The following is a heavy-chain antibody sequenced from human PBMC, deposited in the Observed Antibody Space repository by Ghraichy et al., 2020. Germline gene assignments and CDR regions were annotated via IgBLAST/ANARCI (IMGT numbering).Heavy chain of an antibody. CDR2: ISTFNGKT. CDR1: GYVFTRLG. J-gene: IGHJ5*01. D-gene: IGHD6-13*01. CDR3: VRAGSSSWTTEFDS. Sequence: ASVKVSCKASGYVFTRLGISWVRQAPGQGLEGMGWISTFNGKTKYAQKFQGRVSMTTDTPTTTAYLELWGLRSDDTAKYYCVRAGSSSWTTEFDSCGQGTLSTVSS. V-gene: IGHV1-18*01.